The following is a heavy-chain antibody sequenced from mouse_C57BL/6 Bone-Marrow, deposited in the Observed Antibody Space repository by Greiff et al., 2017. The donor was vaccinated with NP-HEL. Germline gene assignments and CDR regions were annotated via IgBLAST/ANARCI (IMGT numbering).Heavy chain of an antibody. CDR3: ARDIYYYGSSPRYFDV. J-gene: IGHJ1*03. Sequence: EVHLVESEGGLVQPGSSMKLSCTASGFTFSDYYMAWVRQVPEKGLEWVANINYDGSSTYYLDSLKSRFIISRDNAKNILYLQMSSLKSEDTATYYCARDIYYYGSSPRYFDVWGTGTTVTVSS. D-gene: IGHD1-1*01. V-gene: IGHV5-16*01. CDR2: INYDGSST. CDR1: GFTFSDYY.